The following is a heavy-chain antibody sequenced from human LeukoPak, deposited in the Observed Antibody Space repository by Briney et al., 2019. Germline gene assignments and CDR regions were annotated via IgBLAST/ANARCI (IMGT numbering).Heavy chain of an antibody. J-gene: IGHJ6*03. CDR1: GGSISSGGYY. CDR3: ASGYCSSTSCPTYYYYYYMDV. D-gene: IGHD2-2*01. CDR2: IYYSGST. V-gene: IGHV4-31*03. Sequence: SETLSLTCTVSGGSISSGGYYWSWIRQHPGKGLEWIGYIYYSGSTYYNPSLKSRVTISLDTSKNQFSLKLSSVTAADTAVYYCASGYCSSTSCPTYYYYYYMDVGGQGTTVTVSS.